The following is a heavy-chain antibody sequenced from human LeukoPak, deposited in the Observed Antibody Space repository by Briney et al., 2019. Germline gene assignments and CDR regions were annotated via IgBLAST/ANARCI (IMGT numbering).Heavy chain of an antibody. CDR3: AKGLRYSDN. V-gene: IGHV3-30*18. Sequence: GGSLRLSCAASGLTFSSYAMSWVRQAPGKGLEWVAVISYDGSNKYYADSVKGRFTISRDNSKNTLYLQMNSLRAEDTAVYYCAKGLRYSDNWGQGTLVTVSS. CDR1: GLTFSSYA. D-gene: IGHD3-9*01. J-gene: IGHJ4*02. CDR2: ISYDGSNK.